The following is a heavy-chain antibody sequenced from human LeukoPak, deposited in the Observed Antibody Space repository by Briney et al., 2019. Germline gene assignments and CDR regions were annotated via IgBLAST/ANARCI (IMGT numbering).Heavy chain of an antibody. V-gene: IGHV1-69*05. J-gene: IGHJ4*02. CDR3: ARGMVRGVPGPYFDY. Sequence: VASVKVSCKASGGTFSSYAISWVRRAPGQGLEWMGGIIPIFGTANYAQKFQGRVTITTDESTSTAYMELSSLRSEDTAVYYCARGMVRGVPGPYFDYWGQGTLVTVSS. CDR1: GGTFSSYA. D-gene: IGHD3-10*01. CDR2: IIPIFGTA.